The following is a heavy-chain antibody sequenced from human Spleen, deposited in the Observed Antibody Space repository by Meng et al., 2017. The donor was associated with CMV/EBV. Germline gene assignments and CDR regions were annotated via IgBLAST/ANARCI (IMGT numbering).Heavy chain of an antibody. Sequence: GESLKISCAASGFTVSSDYMSWVRQAPGKGLEWVSVIYSDGTNKYYADSVKGRFTISRDNSKNTLYLQMNSLRPEDTAVYFCARDELEMATFPGWYFDSWGQGTLVTVSS. CDR3: ARDELEMATFPGWYFDS. CDR1: GFTVSSDY. V-gene: IGHV3-66*02. J-gene: IGHJ4*02. CDR2: IYSDGTNK. D-gene: IGHD5-24*01.